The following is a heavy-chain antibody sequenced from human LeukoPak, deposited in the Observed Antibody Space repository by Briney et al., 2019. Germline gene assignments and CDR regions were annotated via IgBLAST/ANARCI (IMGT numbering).Heavy chain of an antibody. Sequence: QPGGSLRLSCAASGFTFSSYWMSWVRQAPGKGLEWVANIKQDGSEKYYVDSVKGRFTISRDNAKNSLYLQMNSLRAEDTAVYYCASSPPTYDSSGHPMVGYFDYWGQGTLVTVSS. V-gene: IGHV3-7*01. CDR2: IKQDGSEK. CDR1: GFTFSSYW. CDR3: ASSPPTYDSSGHPMVGYFDY. J-gene: IGHJ4*02. D-gene: IGHD3-22*01.